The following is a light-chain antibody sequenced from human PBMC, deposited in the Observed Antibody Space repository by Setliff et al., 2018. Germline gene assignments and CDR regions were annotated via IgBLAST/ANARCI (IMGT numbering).Light chain of an antibody. CDR2: DVS. CDR3: CSYGGTLYV. V-gene: IGLV2-11*01. CDR1: SSDVGGYNY. Sequence: QSALTQPASVSGSPGQSITISCTGTSSDVGGYNYVSWYQQHPGKAPKLMIYDVSTRPSGVPDRFSGSKSGNTASLTISGLQAEDEADYYCCSYGGTLYVFGTGTKVTVL. J-gene: IGLJ1*01.